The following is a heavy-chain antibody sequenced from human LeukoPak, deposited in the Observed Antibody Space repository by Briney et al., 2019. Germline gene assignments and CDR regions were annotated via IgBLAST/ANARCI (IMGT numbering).Heavy chain of an antibody. D-gene: IGHD5-24*01. CDR1: GGTFSSYA. Sequence: GASVRVSCKASGGTFSSYAISWVRQAPGQGLEWMGRIIPILGIANYAQKFQGRVTITADKSTSTAYMELSSLRSEDTAVYYCARQVDGLFDYWGQGTLVTVSS. V-gene: IGHV1-69*04. CDR3: ARQVDGLFDY. J-gene: IGHJ4*02. CDR2: IIPILGIA.